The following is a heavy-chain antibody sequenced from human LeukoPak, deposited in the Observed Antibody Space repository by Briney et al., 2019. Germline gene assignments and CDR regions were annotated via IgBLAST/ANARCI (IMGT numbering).Heavy chain of an antibody. CDR1: VFTFISYA. CDR3: AKDGYSSGWTFDY. D-gene: IGHD6-19*01. J-gene: IGHJ4*02. V-gene: IGHV3-23*01. CDR2: ISGSGGNT. Sequence: GGSLRLSCAAPVFTFISYAMCSVRQAPGKGRGWVSGISGSGGNTYYADSVKGRFTISRDNSKNTLYLQMNGLRAEDTAVYYCAKDGYSSGWTFDYWGQGTLVTVSS.